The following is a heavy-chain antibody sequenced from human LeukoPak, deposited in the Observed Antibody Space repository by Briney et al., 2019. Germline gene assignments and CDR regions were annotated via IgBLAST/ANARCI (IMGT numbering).Heavy chain of an antibody. J-gene: IGHJ4*02. CDR3: ARARGRYSSSSEGVDY. CDR1: GYTFTSHS. V-gene: IGHV1-18*01. CDR2: ISAYNGNT. Sequence: ASVKVSCKASGYTFTSHSISGVRQAPGQGLEWMGWISAYNGNTNYAQKVQGRVTMTTDTSTSTAYMELRSLRSDDTAVYYCARARGRYSSSSEGVDYWGQGTLVIVSS. D-gene: IGHD6-6*01.